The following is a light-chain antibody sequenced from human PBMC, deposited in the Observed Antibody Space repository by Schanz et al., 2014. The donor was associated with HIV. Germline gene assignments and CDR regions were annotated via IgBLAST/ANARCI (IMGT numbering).Light chain of an antibody. CDR1: QTVSSRF. CDR3: QQYGLSPRT. J-gene: IGKJ1*01. V-gene: IGKV3-20*01. Sequence: EIVLTQSPVTLSLSPGERATLSCRASQTVSSRFIVWYQQEPGQPPRLLIYGASSRATGISDRFSGSGSGTDFTLTITRLEPEDFAVYYCQQYGLSPRTFGQGTKVEFK. CDR2: GAS.